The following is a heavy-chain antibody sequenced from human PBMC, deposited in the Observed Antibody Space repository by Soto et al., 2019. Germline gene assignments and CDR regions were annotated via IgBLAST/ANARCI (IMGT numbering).Heavy chain of an antibody. CDR2: ISYDGSNK. CDR3: AREWVTSHQDPHGLDV. D-gene: IGHD4-4*01. V-gene: IGHV3-30-3*01. J-gene: IGHJ6*02. CDR1: GFTFSSYA. Sequence: QVQLVESGGGVVQPGRSLRLSCAASGFTFSSYAMHWVRQAPGKGLEWVAVISYDGSNKYYADSVKGRFTISRDNSKNTLYLQMNSLRTEDTAVYYCAREWVTSHQDPHGLDVWGQGTTVTVS.